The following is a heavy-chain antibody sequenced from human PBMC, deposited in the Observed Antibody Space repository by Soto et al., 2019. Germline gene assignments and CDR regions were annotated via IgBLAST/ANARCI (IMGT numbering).Heavy chain of an antibody. J-gene: IGHJ6*03. D-gene: IGHD3-10*01. CDR3: ARVNGDLWFGEFVYYYMDV. CDR1: GYTFTSYG. V-gene: IGHV1-18*01. Sequence: ASVKVSCKASGYTFTSYGISWVRQAPGQGLEWMGWISAYNGNTNYAQKLQGRVTMTTDTSTSTAYMELRSLRSDDTAVYYCARVNGDLWFGEFVYYYMDVWGKGTTVTVSS. CDR2: ISAYNGNT.